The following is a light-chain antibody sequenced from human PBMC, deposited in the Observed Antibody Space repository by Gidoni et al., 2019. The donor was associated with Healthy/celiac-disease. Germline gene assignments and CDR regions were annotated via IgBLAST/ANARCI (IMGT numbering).Light chain of an antibody. CDR3: QQYGISPWT. CDR2: GAS. CDR1: QSVSSSY. J-gene: IGKJ1*01. Sequence: EIVLTQSPGTLSLSPGERATLSCRASQSVSSSYLAWYQQKPGQAPRLLSYGASIRATGIPDRFSGSGSGTDFTLTISRLEPEDFAVYYCQQYGISPWTFGQGTKVEIK. V-gene: IGKV3-20*01.